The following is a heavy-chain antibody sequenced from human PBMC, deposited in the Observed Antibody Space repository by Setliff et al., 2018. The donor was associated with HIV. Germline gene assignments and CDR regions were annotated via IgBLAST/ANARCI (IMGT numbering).Heavy chain of an antibody. CDR1: GGTFNNYA. J-gene: IGHJ4*02. CDR2: IIPLFGTA. Sequence: ASVKVSCKASGGTFNNYAISWVRQAPGQGLEWVGGIIPLFGTANYAQKFQGRVTITADESTNTAHMELNSLRSIDTAMYYCATVFYYNSESYSLDYWGQGMLVTVSS. V-gene: IGHV1-69*13. D-gene: IGHD3-10*01. CDR3: ATVFYYNSESYSLDY.